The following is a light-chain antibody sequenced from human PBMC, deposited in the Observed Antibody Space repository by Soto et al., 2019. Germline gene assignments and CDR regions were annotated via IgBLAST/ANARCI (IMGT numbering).Light chain of an antibody. V-gene: IGLV1-40*01. CDR2: GNN. CDR3: LSYDSSLSGSRV. J-gene: IGLJ2*01. Sequence: QSVLTQPPSVSGAPGQRVTISCTGSSSNIGAGYDVHWYQQLPGTAPKLLIYGNNNRPSGVPDRVSGSKSGTSASLAITGLQAEDEADYYCLSYDSSLSGSRVFGGGTQLTVL. CDR1: SSNIGAGYD.